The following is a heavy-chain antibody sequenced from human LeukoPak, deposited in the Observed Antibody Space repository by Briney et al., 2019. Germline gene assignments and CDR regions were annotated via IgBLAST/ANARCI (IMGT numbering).Heavy chain of an antibody. V-gene: IGHV3-23*01. CDR2: ISGSGGST. CDR1: GFTFSSYA. CDR3: AKAHGAGERGYSGYDNDLDY. Sequence: GGSLRLSCAASGFTFSSYAMSWVRQAPGKGLEWVSAISGSGGSTYYADSVKGRFTISRDSSKNTLYLQMNSLRAEDTAVYYCAKAHGAGERGYSGYDNDLDYWGQGTLVTVSS. J-gene: IGHJ4*02. D-gene: IGHD5-12*01.